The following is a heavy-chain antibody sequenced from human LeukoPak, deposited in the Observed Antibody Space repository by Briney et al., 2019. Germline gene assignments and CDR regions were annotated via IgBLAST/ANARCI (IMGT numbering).Heavy chain of an antibody. CDR2: LGGSGVPT. V-gene: IGHV3-23*01. D-gene: IGHD1-1*01. Sequence: GGSLRLSCVASGFTFSNHALTWVRQPPGKGLEWVSNLGGSGVPTNYANSVKGRFLISRDNSKNTLYLEMNSLGVDDTAIYYCAITGKRPPDYWGQGTLVTVSP. J-gene: IGHJ4*02. CDR1: GFTFSNHA. CDR3: AITGKRPPDY.